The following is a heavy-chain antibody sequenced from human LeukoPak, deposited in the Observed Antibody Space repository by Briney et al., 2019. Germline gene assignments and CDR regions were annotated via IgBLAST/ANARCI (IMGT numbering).Heavy chain of an antibody. V-gene: IGHV4-59*01. CDR3: ATDVRGLVPYYFDF. D-gene: IGHD3-10*02. Sequence: SETLSLTCAVSGGSISSYYWNWIRQPPGKGLGWIGYIYYSGSTNYNPSLKSRVTISIDTSKNQLSLQLTSVTAADTAVYYCATDVRGLVPYYFDFWGQGTLVTVSS. CDR2: IYYSGST. CDR1: GGSISSYY. J-gene: IGHJ4*02.